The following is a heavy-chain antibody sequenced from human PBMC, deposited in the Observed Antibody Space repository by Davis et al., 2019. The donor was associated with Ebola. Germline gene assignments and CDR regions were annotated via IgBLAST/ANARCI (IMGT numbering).Heavy chain of an antibody. J-gene: IGHJ4*02. Sequence: GGSLRLSCAASGFTFTDYWMHWVRQGPGKGLEWVSVIYDQSTAYADSVRGRFIISRDKSNNTLYLEMNSLRVDDTAVYYCATTQWLREFDNWGQGTLVTVSS. D-gene: IGHD6-19*01. CDR3: ATTQWLREFDN. V-gene: IGHV3-53*05. CDR1: GFTFTDYW. CDR2: IYDQST.